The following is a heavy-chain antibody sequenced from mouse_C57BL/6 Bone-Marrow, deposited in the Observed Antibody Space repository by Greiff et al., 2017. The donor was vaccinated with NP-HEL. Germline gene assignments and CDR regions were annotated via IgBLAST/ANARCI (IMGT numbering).Heavy chain of an antibody. D-gene: IGHD2-3*01. J-gene: IGHJ2*01. Sequence: VQLQQPGAELVKPGASVKLSCKASGYTFTSYWMQWVKQRHGQGLEWIGEIDPSDSYTNYNQKFKGKATLTVDTSSSTAYMQLSSLTSEDSAVYYCARGSDGYFFDYWGQGTTLTVSS. CDR1: GYTFTSYW. CDR3: ARGSDGYFFDY. CDR2: IDPSDSYT. V-gene: IGHV1-50*01.